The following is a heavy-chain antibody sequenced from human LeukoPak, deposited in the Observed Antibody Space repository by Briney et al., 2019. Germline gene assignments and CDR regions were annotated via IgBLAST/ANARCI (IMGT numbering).Heavy chain of an antibody. V-gene: IGHV5-51*01. Sequence: GESLKISCKGSGYSFTSYWIGWVRQMPGKGLEWMGIIYPGDSDTRYSPSFQGQVTISADKSISTAYLQWSSLKASDTAVYYCARTGYSSSWDLRWFDDWGQGTLVTVSS. CDR3: ARTGYSSSWDLRWFDD. CDR1: GYSFTSYW. D-gene: IGHD6-13*01. CDR2: IYPGDSDT. J-gene: IGHJ4*02.